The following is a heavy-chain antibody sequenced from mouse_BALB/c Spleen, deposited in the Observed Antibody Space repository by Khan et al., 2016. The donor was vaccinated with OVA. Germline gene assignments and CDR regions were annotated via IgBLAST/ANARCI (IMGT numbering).Heavy chain of an antibody. Sequence: QIQLVQSGPELKKPGETVKISCKASGYTFTNYGMNWVKQAPGKGLKWMGWINTNTGEPTYAEEFKGRFAFSLETSASTAYLQINNLKNEDTATYVCARVRAQLAYWGQGTLVTVSA. CDR1: GYTFTNYG. CDR3: ARVRAQLAY. J-gene: IGHJ3*01. V-gene: IGHV9-3*02. D-gene: IGHD3-1*01. CDR2: INTNTGEP.